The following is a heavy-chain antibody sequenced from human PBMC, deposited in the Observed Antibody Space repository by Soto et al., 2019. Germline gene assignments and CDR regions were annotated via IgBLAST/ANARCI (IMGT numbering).Heavy chain of an antibody. CDR2: VSPPFRTS. CDR3: ARVLYYGSGSYSPYGMDV. D-gene: IGHD3-10*01. Sequence: QVQLVQSGAEVKKPGSSVKVSCKTSGVSFNNNGIGWVRQAPGHGLEWMGGVSPPFRTSNYARKFPGRFSITADASTGTVNMELSSLTSEDTAQYYCARVLYYGSGSYSPYGMDVWGQGTTVTVSS. J-gene: IGHJ6*02. V-gene: IGHV1-69*01. CDR1: GVSFNNNG.